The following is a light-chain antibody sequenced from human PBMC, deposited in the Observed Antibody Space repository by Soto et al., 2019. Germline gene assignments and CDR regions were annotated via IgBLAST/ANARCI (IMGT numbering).Light chain of an antibody. V-gene: IGLV2-14*01. Sequence: QSVLTQPASVSGSPGQSITISCTGTSSDVGGYNYVSWYQQHPGKAPKLMIYEVSNRPSGVSNRFSGSKSGNTASLTISGLQAEDEADYYCSSYTSSSVWVFGGGIKLTVL. CDR3: SSYTSSSVWV. CDR1: SSDVGGYNY. J-gene: IGLJ3*02. CDR2: EVS.